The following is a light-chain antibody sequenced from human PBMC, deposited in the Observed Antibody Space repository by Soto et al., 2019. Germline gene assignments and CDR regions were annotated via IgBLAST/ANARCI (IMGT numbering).Light chain of an antibody. V-gene: IGLV2-14*01. CDR3: TSYASNSTLNV. CDR2: EVS. CDR1: SSDVGGYNY. J-gene: IGLJ1*01. Sequence: QSALTQPASVSGSPGQSITISCTGTSSDVGGYNYVSWYQQHPGKAPKLIIYEVSNRPTGVSNRFSGSKSGHTASLTISGLQSEDYSDYFGTSYASNSTLNVCGTETKVTVL.